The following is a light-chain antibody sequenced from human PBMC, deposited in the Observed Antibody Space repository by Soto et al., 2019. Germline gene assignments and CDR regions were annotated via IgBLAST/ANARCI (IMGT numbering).Light chain of an antibody. CDR1: NSNIGNNY. V-gene: IGLV1-51*01. Sequence: QSVLTQPPSVSAAPGQKVTISCSGSNSNIGNNYVSWYQQLPGTAPKLLIYDNNKRPSGIPDRFSGSRSGTSATLGITGLQTGDEVDYYCGAWDSSLNIAVFGGGTQLTVL. CDR2: DNN. CDR3: GAWDSSLNIAV. J-gene: IGLJ7*01.